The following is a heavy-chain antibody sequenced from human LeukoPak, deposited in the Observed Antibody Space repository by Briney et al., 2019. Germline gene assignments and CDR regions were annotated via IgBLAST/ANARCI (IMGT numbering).Heavy chain of an antibody. D-gene: IGHD6-13*01. CDR3: ARDESRIAAANWFDP. J-gene: IGHJ5*02. CDR1: GYTFTIYG. V-gene: IGHV1-18*01. Sequence: ASVKVSCKTSGYTFTIYGISWVRQAPGQGLEWMGLISAYGNTNYAQNLQGRVTMTTDTSTSTAYMELRSLRSDDTAVYYCARDESRIAAANWFDPWGQGTLVTVSS. CDR2: ISAYGNT.